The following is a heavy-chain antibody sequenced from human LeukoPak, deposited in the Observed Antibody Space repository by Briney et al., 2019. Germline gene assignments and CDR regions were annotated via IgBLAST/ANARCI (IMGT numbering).Heavy chain of an antibody. CDR3: ARSHKAMAGEGLFDY. V-gene: IGHV4-59*01. Sequence: SESLSLTCTVSGGSISSYYWSWIRQPPGKGLEWIGYIYYSENTNYNPSLKSRVTISVDTSKNQFSLKLSSVTAADTAVYYCARSHKAMAGEGLFDYWGQGTLVTVSS. J-gene: IGHJ4*02. CDR2: IYYSENT. CDR1: GGSISSYY. D-gene: IGHD5-18*01.